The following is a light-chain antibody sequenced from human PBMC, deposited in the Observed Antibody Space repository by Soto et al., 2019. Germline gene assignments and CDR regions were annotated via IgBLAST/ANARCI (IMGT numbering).Light chain of an antibody. CDR2: DAS. CDR1: QSISSY. V-gene: IGKV3-11*01. Sequence: EIVLTQSPATLSLSPGERATLSCRASQSISSYLAWYQQKPGQAPRLLIYDASNRATGIPARFSGSGSWTDFTLTISSLEPEDFAVYYCQQRDNWPPTWTFGQGTKVGIK. J-gene: IGKJ1*01. CDR3: QQRDNWPPTWT.